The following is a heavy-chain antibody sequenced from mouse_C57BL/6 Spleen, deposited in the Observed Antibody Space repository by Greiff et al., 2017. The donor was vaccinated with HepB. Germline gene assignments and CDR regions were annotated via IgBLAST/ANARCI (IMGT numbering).Heavy chain of an antibody. CDR1: GYTFTSYW. J-gene: IGHJ2*01. CDR3: ARSDYYGSSLDY. Sequence: QVQLQQPGAELVRPGSSVKLSCKASGYTFTSYWMDWVKQRPGQGLEWIGNIYPSDSETHYNQKFKDKATLTVDKSSSTAYMQLSSLTSEGSAVYYCARSDYYGSSLDYWGQGTTLTVSS. V-gene: IGHV1-61*01. CDR2: IYPSDSET. D-gene: IGHD1-1*01.